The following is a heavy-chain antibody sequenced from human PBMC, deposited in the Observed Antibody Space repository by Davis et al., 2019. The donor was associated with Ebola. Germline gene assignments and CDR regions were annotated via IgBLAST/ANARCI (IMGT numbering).Heavy chain of an antibody. V-gene: IGHV1-3*01. CDR1: GYTFTSYA. J-gene: IGHJ4*02. CDR3: ARVGGWYPYFDY. D-gene: IGHD6-19*01. CDR2: INAGNGNT. Sequence: AASVKVSCKASGYTFTSYAMHWVRQAPGQRLEWMGWINAGNGNTKYSQKFQGRVTITRDTSTSTAYMELRSLRSDDTAVYYCARVGGWYPYFDYWGQGTLVTVSS.